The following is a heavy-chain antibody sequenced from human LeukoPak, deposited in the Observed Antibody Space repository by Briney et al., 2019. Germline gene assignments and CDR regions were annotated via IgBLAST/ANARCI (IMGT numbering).Heavy chain of an antibody. J-gene: IGHJ4*02. CDR2: LYYSGST. CDR1: GGSISSSSYY. Sequence: ASETLSLTCTVSGGSISSSSYYWGWIRQPPGKGLEWIGSLYYSGSTYYNPSLKSRVTISVDTSKTQFSLKLSSVTAADTAVYYCASHMYYFDYWGQGTLVPVSS. CDR3: ASHMYYFDY. V-gene: IGHV4-39*01. D-gene: IGHD3-10*02.